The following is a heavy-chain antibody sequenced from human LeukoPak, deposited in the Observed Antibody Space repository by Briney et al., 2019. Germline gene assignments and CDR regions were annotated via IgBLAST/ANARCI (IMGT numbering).Heavy chain of an antibody. D-gene: IGHD1-26*01. V-gene: IGHV4-34*01. Sequence: PSETLSLTCAVYGGSFSGYYWSWIRQPPGKGLEWIGEINHSGSTNYNPSLKSRVTISVDTSKNQFSLKLSSVTAADTAVYYCARLSRRGWELLSWFDPWGQGTLVTVSS. J-gene: IGHJ5*02. CDR3: ARLSRRGWELLSWFDP. CDR1: GGSFSGYY. CDR2: INHSGST.